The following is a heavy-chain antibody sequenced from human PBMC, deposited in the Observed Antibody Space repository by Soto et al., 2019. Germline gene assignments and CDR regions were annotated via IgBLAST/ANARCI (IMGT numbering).Heavy chain of an antibody. CDR1: GFTFSSYA. CDR2: ISGRGGST. CDR3: AKSSPVATILAVYDF. Sequence: GGSLRLSCAASGFTFSSYAISWVRQAPGKGLEWVSAISGRGGSTYYADSVKGRFTISRDNSKNTLYLQMNSLRAEDTAVYYCAKSSPVATILAVYDFWGQGTLVTVSS. D-gene: IGHD5-12*01. J-gene: IGHJ4*02. V-gene: IGHV3-23*01.